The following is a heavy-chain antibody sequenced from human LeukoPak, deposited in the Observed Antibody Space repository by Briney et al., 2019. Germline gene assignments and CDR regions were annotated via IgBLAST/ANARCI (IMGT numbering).Heavy chain of an antibody. CDR2: VYHSGSI. D-gene: IGHD3-10*01. CDR3: ARVSGSGLYFKSFDP. Sequence: PSETLSLTCSVSGDDISSSNWWTWVRQPPQKGLEWIGEVYHSGSINYNPSLKSRIYMSVDKSQNRFSLRLTSVTAADTAVYFCARVSGSGLYFKSFDPWGQGTLVIVSS. CDR1: GDDISSSNW. V-gene: IGHV4-4*02. J-gene: IGHJ5*01.